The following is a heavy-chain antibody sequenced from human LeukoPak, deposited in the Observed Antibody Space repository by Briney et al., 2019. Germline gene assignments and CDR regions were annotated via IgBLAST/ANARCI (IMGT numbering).Heavy chain of an antibody. V-gene: IGHV3-23*01. J-gene: IGHJ4*02. CDR1: GFTFSSYA. CDR3: AKPYSGTYGGYYFDY. D-gene: IGHD1-26*01. Sequence: GGSLRLSCAASGFTFSSYAMSWVRQAPGKGLEWVSAISGSGGSTYYADSVKGRFTISRDNSKNTLYLQMNSLRAEDTAVYYCAKPYSGTYGGYYFDYWGQGTLVTVSS. CDR2: ISGSGGST.